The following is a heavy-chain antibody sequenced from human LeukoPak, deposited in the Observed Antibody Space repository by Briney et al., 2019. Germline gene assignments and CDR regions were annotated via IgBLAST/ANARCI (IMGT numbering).Heavy chain of an antibody. CDR2: IKPDGSEK. V-gene: IGHV3-7*01. Sequence: PGGSLRLSCAASGFTFSHSWMSWVRQASGKGLEWVANIKPDGSEKYYVDSVEGRFTISRDNAKNSVSLQMNSLRGEDTAVYYCVRALGSSSADFWGQGTLVTVSS. CDR3: VRALGSSSADF. J-gene: IGHJ4*02. D-gene: IGHD6-6*01. CDR1: GFTFSHSW.